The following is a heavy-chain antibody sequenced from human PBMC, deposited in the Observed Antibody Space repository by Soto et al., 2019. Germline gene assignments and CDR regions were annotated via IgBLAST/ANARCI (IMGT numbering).Heavy chain of an antibody. V-gene: IGHV2-5*02. CDR2: IYWDDDK. J-gene: IGHJ4*02. Sequence: QITLNESGPTVVKPAETLTLTCTFSGFSLTTSGVGVGWIRQSPGKAPEWLALIYWDDDKRYSASLKSRLTITKYTTNNQVVLTMASVDPADTATYYCAHRILRTVFGLVTTSAIYFDFWGQGTPVVVSS. CDR3: AHRILRTVFGLVTTSAIYFDF. D-gene: IGHD3-3*01. CDR1: GFSLTTSGVG.